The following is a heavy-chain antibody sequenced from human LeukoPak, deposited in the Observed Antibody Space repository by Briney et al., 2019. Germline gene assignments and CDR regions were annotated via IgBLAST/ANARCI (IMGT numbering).Heavy chain of an antibody. CDR1: GFTFSNYI. CDR3: AKSHSTSHFDY. CDR2: ISGAGDTT. J-gene: IGHJ4*02. D-gene: IGHD2-2*01. Sequence: GGSLRLSCAASGFTFSNYIMTWVRQAPGKGLEWVSAISGAGDTTYYADSVKGRFTISRDNPKKTLYLQMNSLRADDTAVYYCAKSHSTSHFDYWGQGTLVTVSS. V-gene: IGHV3-23*01.